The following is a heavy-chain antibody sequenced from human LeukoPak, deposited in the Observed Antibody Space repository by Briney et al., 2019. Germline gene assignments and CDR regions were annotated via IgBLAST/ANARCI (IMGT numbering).Heavy chain of an antibody. D-gene: IGHD6-19*01. CDR1: GGSISSYY. CDR2: IYYSGST. Sequence: SETLSLTCTVSGGSISSYYWSWIRQPPGKGMEWIGYIYYSGSTNYNPSLKSRVTISVDTSKNQFSLKLSSVTAADTAVYYCARSEGSGWYKPVDYWGQGILVTVSS. J-gene: IGHJ4*02. CDR3: ARSEGSGWYKPVDY. V-gene: IGHV4-59*01.